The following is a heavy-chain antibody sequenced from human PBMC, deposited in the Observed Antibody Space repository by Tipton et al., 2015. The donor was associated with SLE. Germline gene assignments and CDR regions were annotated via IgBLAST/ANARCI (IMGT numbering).Heavy chain of an antibody. D-gene: IGHD1-7*01. Sequence: TLSLTCTVSGGSISISSYYWAWIRQPPGKGLECIGNINYSGTTSYNPSLKSRVTMSVDTSQNQFSRTLRSVTAADTAIYYCARWNFVTMTGGFDIWGQGTMFTVSS. CDR2: INYSGTT. V-gene: IGHV4-39*07. J-gene: IGHJ3*02. CDR1: GGSISISSYY. CDR3: ARWNFVTMTGGFDI.